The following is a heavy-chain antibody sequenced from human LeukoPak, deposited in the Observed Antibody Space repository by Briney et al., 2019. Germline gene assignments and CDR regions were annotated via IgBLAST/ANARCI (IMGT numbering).Heavy chain of an antibody. V-gene: IGHV1-46*01. Sequence: EASVKVSCKASGYTFTSYHLHWVRQAPGQRLEWMGIINASGGGTNYAQKFQGRVTMTRDTSTSTVYMELSSLRSEDMAVYYCVRVAVAGRGYFQHRGQGTLVTVSS. J-gene: IGHJ1*01. CDR1: GYTFTSYH. D-gene: IGHD6-19*01. CDR3: VRVAVAGRGYFQH. CDR2: INASGGGT.